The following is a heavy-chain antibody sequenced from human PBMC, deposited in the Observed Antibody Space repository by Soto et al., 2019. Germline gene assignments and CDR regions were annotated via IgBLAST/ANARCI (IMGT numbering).Heavy chain of an antibody. V-gene: IGHV3-74*01. CDR3: TRGPRPISTGTGAY. D-gene: IGHD3-10*01. CDR2: IYDDGTYS. CDR1: GFIFKMYW. Sequence: GGSLRLSCAASGFIFKMYWMHWVRQSPGKGLVWISRIYDDGTYSDYADSVRGRFTISRDNVNDTLYLQMNNLRAEDSGLYYCTRGPRPISTGTGAYWGQGTQVTVSS. J-gene: IGHJ4*02.